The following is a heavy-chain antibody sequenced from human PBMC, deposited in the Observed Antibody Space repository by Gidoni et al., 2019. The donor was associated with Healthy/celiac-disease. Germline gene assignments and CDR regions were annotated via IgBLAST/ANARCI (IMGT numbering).Heavy chain of an antibody. CDR2: ISGSGGST. Sequence: EVQLLESGGGLVQPGGSLRLSCAASGFTFSSYAMSWVRQAPGKGLEWVSAISGSGGSTYYADSVKGRFTISRDNSKNTLYLQMNSLRAEDTAVYYCAKDLLGGITMIVVVTSIDYWGQGTLVTVSS. CDR3: AKDLLGGITMIVVVTSIDY. V-gene: IGHV3-23*01. CDR1: GFTFSSYA. D-gene: IGHD3-22*01. J-gene: IGHJ4*02.